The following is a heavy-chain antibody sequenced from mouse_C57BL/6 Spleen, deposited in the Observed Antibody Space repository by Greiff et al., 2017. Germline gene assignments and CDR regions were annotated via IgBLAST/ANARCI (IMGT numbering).Heavy chain of an antibody. CDR2: ISYDGSN. V-gene: IGHV3-6*01. Sequence: EVKLMESGPGLVKPSQSLSLTCSVTGYSITSGYYWNWIRQFPGNKLEWMGYISYDGSNNYNPSLKNRISITRDTSKNQLFLKLNSLTTEDTATYYCARDRHYGSSFDYWGQGTTLTVSS. D-gene: IGHD1-1*01. CDR1: GYSITSGYY. J-gene: IGHJ2*01. CDR3: ARDRHYGSSFDY.